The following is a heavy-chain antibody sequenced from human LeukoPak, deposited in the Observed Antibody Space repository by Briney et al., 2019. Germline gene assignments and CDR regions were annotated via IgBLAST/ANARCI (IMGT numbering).Heavy chain of an antibody. CDR3: ARSALMRGYSGYGGFYFDY. CDR2: IDWDDDK. V-gene: IGHV2-70*04. D-gene: IGHD5-12*01. Sequence: SGPALVKPTQTLTLTCTFSGLSLSTAGMRVRWIRQPPGKALEWLARIDWDDDKFYSTSLKTRLTISKDASKNQVVLTMPNMDPVDTATYYCARSALMRGYSGYGGFYFDYWGQGTLVTVSS. J-gene: IGHJ4*02. CDR1: GLSLSTAGMR.